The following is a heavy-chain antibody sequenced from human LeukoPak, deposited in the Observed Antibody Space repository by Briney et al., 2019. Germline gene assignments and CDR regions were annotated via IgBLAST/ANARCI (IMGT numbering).Heavy chain of an antibody. D-gene: IGHD3-16*02. CDR2: IDNSGST. CDR3: ARRSPFSSSSYRFDY. CDR1: DGSISNRNW. V-gene: IGHV4-4*02. Sequence: PSETLSLTCAVSDGSISNRNWWTWVRQTPGMGLEWIGEIDNSGSTNYNPSLKSRVTILLDESKNQFSLKLNSVTAADTAMYYCARRSPFSSSSYRFDYWGQGTLATVSS. J-gene: IGHJ4*02.